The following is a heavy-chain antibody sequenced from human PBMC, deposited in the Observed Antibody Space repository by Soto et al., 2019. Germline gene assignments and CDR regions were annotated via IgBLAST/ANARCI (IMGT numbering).Heavy chain of an antibody. CDR3: TRHGPGDYFLFDP. Sequence: EVQLVESGGGLVQPGGSLRLSCAASGFTFSGFWMHWVRQAPGKGLMWVSRASPDGTSTSYADSVKGRFTISRDNAKNTLYMQMNGLRVEDTAVYYCTRHGPGDYFLFDPWGQGTLVTVSS. D-gene: IGHD4-17*01. V-gene: IGHV3-74*01. CDR1: GFTFSGFW. CDR2: ASPDGTST. J-gene: IGHJ5*02.